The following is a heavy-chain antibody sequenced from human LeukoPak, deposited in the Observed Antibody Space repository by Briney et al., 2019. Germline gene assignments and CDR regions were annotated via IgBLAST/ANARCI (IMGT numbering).Heavy chain of an antibody. V-gene: IGHV4-59*01. D-gene: IGHD3-10*01. CDR1: GVSMSSYF. Sequence: SETLSLTRTVSGVSMSSYFWSWIRQPPGKGLGWIGYIYYSGSTNYKPSLKSRVTISVDTSKNQFSLKLSSVTAADAAVYYCARGGYYGSGNDFRFDPWGQGTLVTVSS. CDR2: IYYSGST. CDR3: ARGGYYGSGNDFRFDP. J-gene: IGHJ5*02.